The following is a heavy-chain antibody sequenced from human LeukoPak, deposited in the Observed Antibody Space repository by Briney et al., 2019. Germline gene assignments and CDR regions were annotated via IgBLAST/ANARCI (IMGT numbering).Heavy chain of an antibody. Sequence: SETLSLTCTVSGGSISSGSYYWSWIRQPAGKGLEWIGRIYTSGSTNYNPSLKSRVTISVDTSKNQFSLKLSSVTAADTAVYYCARTTVTTLYYYYYYYMDVWGKGTTVTISS. D-gene: IGHD4-17*01. CDR2: IYTSGST. CDR1: GGSISSGSYY. CDR3: ARTTVTTLYYYYYYYMDV. J-gene: IGHJ6*03. V-gene: IGHV4-61*02.